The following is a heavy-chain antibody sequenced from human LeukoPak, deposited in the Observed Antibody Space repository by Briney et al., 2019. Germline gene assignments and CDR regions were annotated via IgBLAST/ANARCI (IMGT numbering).Heavy chain of an antibody. J-gene: IGHJ4*02. CDR1: GFTFSSYG. CDR3: ARGPHSTISRTVFDY. D-gene: IGHD3-9*01. Sequence: PGGSLRLSCAASGFTFSSYGMHWVRQAPGKGLEWVAVIWYDGSNKYYADSVKGRFTISRDNSKNTLYLQMNSLRAEDTAVYYCARGPHSTISRTVFDYWGQGTLVTVSS. CDR2: IWYDGSNK. V-gene: IGHV3-33*01.